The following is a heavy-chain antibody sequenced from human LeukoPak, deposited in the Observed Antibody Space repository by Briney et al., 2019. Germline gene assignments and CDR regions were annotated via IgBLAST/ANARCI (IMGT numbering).Heavy chain of an antibody. J-gene: IGHJ4*02. CDR1: GFTFSSCA. Sequence: PGGSLRPSCAASGFTFSSCAMSWVRQAPGKGLESVSAISGSGGSTYYADSVKGRFTISRDNSKNTLYLQMNNLRPEDTAVYYCAKDLDTAMIGKIDYWGQGTLVTVSS. D-gene: IGHD5-18*01. CDR3: AKDLDTAMIGKIDY. V-gene: IGHV3-23*01. CDR2: ISGSGGST.